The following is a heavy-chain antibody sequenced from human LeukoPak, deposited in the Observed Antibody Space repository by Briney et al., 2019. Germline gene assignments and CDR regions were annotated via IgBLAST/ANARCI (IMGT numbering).Heavy chain of an antibody. CDR3: ASGRIAAVGAPPPNWYFDL. D-gene: IGHD6-13*01. CDR1: GFTVSSNY. J-gene: IGHJ2*01. V-gene: IGHV3-53*01. CDR2: IYSGGST. Sequence: GGSLRLSCAASGFTVSSNYMSWVRQAPGKGLEWVSVIYSGGSTYYADSVKGRFTISRDNYKNTLYLQMNSLRAEDTAVYYCASGRIAAVGAPPPNWYFDLWGRGTLVTVSS.